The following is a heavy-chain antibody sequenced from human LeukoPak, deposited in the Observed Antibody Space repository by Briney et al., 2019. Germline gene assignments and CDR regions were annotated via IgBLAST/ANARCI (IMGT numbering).Heavy chain of an antibody. CDR3: ARGDTENWFVP. CDR1: GYKFTSAG. V-gene: IGHV1-18*01. J-gene: IGHJ5*02. Sequence: GASVKVSCEDPGYKFTSAGISWGPQAPGQGVYWMGCISAYKGNTNYAHNLQGRVTMTTDTSTSTADMELRSLRSDDTGVYYCARGDTENWFVPCGQGSVV. CDR2: ISAYKGNT. D-gene: IGHD5-18*01.